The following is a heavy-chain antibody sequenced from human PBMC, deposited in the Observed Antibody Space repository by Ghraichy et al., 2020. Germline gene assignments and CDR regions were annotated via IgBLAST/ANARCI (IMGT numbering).Heavy chain of an antibody. CDR3: ATKAYISGWIDS. D-gene: IGHD6-19*01. Sequence: GGSLRLSCATSDFLPTASWIGWVRQSPDKGLEWVAAIRQDGFKEYLYSVRGRFTISRDNTKNSASLQMNSLNVEDTAIYYCATKAYISGWIDSWGQGTLVAVSS. J-gene: IGHJ4*02. CDR2: IRQDGFK. CDR1: DFLPTASW. V-gene: IGHV3-7*01.